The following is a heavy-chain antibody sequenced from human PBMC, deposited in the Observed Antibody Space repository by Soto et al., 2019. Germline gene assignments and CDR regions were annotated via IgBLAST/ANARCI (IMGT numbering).Heavy chain of an antibody. V-gene: IGHV1-18*01. CDR1: GYTFINYG. CDR2: INGYNGNT. CDR3: ARGDSPVQFDY. Sequence: QVQLVQSGAEMRKPGASVKVSCKTSGYTFINYGISWVRQAHGQGLAWMGWINGYNGNTNYAQNFQGRVAMTTDTSTSTVYMELRNLRSDDTAVYYCARGDSPVQFDYWGQGTLVTVSS. D-gene: IGHD4-4*01. J-gene: IGHJ4*02.